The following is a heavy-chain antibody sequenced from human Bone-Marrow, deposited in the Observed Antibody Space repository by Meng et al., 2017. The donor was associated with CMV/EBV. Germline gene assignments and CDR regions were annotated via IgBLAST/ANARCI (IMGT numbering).Heavy chain of an antibody. D-gene: IGHD5-24*01. Sequence: GGSLRLSCAASGFTFDDYAMHWVRQAPGKGLEWVSLISWDGGSTYYADSVKGRFTISRDNSKNSLYLQMNSLRAEDTALYYCAKEALSRDGYGYFDDWGQGTLVTVSS. V-gene: IGHV3-43D*03. CDR1: GFTFDDYA. J-gene: IGHJ4*02. CDR2: ISWDGGST. CDR3: AKEALSRDGYGYFDD.